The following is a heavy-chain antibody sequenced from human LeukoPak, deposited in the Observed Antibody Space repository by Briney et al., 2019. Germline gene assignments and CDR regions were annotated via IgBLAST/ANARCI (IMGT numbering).Heavy chain of an antibody. CDR1: GFTFSSCS. V-gene: IGHV3-21*04. Sequence: GGSLRLSCAASGFTFSSCSMNWVRQAPGKGLEWVSSISTTSNYIYYADSVKGRFTISRDNAKNSLYLQMNSLRAEHTAVYYCGRDSEALLWFREYSPSVWGQGTTVTASS. J-gene: IGHJ6*02. CDR3: GRDSEALLWFREYSPSV. CDR2: ISTTSNYI. D-gene: IGHD3-10*01.